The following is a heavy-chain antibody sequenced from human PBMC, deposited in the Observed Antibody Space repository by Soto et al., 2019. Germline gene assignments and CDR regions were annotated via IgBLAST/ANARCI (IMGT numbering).Heavy chain of an antibody. CDR3: ALRGGDFKDGMDV. CDR1: GGSFSGYY. J-gene: IGHJ6*02. CDR2: INHSGST. V-gene: IGHV4-34*01. D-gene: IGHD2-21*02. Sequence: QVQLQQWGAGLLKPSETLSLTCAVYGGSFSGYYWSWIRQPPGKGLEWIGEINHSGSTNYNPSLKSRVTISVDTSKNQFSLKLSSVTAADTAVYYCALRGGDFKDGMDVWGQGTTVTVSS.